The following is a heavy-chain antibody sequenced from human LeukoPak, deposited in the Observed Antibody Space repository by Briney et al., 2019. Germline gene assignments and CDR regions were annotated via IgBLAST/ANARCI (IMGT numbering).Heavy chain of an antibody. CDR1: GGSFSGYY. D-gene: IGHD3-22*01. CDR2: INHSGST. J-gene: IGHJ2*01. V-gene: IGHV4-34*01. Sequence: SETLSLTCAVYGGSFSGYYWSWIRQPPGKGLEWIGEINHSGSTNYNPSLKSRVTISVDTSKNQFSLKLSSVTAADTAVYYCARDRYHYDSSGYRYFDLWGRGTLVTVSS. CDR3: ARDRYHYDSSGYRYFDL.